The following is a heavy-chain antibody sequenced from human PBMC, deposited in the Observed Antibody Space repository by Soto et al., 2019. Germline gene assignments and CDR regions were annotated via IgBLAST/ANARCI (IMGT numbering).Heavy chain of an antibody. D-gene: IGHD3-10*01. CDR2: IKEDGSER. CDR3: ARATGADKEDY. CDR1: GFTFSSYW. Sequence: EVQLVESGGGLVQPGGSLRLSCAASGFTFSSYWMSWVRQAPGKGLEWVANIKEDGSERYYVDSVKGRFTISRDNAKNSLYLPMNRLRAEDTAGYHCARATGADKEDYWGQGTLVTVSS. J-gene: IGHJ4*02. V-gene: IGHV3-7*04.